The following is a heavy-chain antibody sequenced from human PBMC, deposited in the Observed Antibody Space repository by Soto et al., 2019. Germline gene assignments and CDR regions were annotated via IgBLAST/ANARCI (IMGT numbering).Heavy chain of an antibody. CDR1: GGSISHSSSYY. J-gene: IGHJ6*02. CDR3: ARQKDSSGYYGMDV. V-gene: IGHV4-39*01. CDR2: VYYTGDT. D-gene: IGHD3-22*01. Sequence: SETLSLTCTVSGGSISHSSSYYWAWIRQPPGKGLEWIGSVYYTGDTYYGPSLKSRVTLFVDASKNQFSLRLSSVTAADTAVYYCARQKDSSGYYGMDVWGQGTKVTVSS.